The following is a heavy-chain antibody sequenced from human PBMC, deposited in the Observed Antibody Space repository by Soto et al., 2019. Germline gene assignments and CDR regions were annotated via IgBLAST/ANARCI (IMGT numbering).Heavy chain of an antibody. CDR1: WLRRGFY. CDR2: ISSSGST. Sequence: ESLSRACAVDCWLRRGFYWTGIRQPPGKGLEWLGDISSSGSTYYNPSLKGRVAISLDTSKNHLSLRLRSVTPDDTAVYFCAREGIEGTVFDYWGQGTSVTVSS. D-gene: IGHD6-13*01. CDR3: AREGIEGTVFDY. J-gene: IGHJ4*02. V-gene: IGHV4-59*02.